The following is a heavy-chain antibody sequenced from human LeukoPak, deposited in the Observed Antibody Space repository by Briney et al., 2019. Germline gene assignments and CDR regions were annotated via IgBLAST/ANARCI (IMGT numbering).Heavy chain of an antibody. D-gene: IGHD1-26*01. J-gene: IGHJ4*02. Sequence: GRSLRLSCAASGFTFSSYGMHWVRQAPGKGLVWVAVISYDGSNKYYADSVKGRFTISRDNSKNTLYLQMNSLRAEDTAVYYCAKGTSGVGANSGFDYWGQGTLVTVSS. CDR2: ISYDGSNK. CDR1: GFTFSSYG. CDR3: AKGTSGVGANSGFDY. V-gene: IGHV3-30*18.